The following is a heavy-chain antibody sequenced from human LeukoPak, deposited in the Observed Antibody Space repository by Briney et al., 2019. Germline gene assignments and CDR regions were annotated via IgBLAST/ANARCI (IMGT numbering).Heavy chain of an antibody. CDR3: AKDGESDYVPERCFDD. D-gene: IGHD3-16*01. CDR1: GFTFSSYS. Sequence: GGSLRLSCAASGFTFSSYSMNWVRQAPGKGLEWVSSISSSSSYIYYADSVKGRFTISRDNSKNTLYLQMNSLRAEDTAVYYCAKDGESDYVPERCFDDWGQGTLVTVSS. V-gene: IGHV3-21*04. J-gene: IGHJ4*02. CDR2: ISSSSSYI.